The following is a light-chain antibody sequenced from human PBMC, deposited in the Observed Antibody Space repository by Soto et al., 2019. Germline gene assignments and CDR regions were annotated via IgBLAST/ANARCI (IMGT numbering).Light chain of an antibody. V-gene: IGKV3-15*01. J-gene: IGKJ1*01. CDR2: GAS. Sequence: EIVMTQSPGTLSVSPGERVTVSCRASQYVHTSLAWYQQKSGQAPRLLIYGASIRAPGVPVRFSGSGSGTEFTLTIDSLQSEDSAVYSCQKYNQWPPTWTFGQGTKVEI. CDR3: QKYNQWPPTWT. CDR1: QYVHTS.